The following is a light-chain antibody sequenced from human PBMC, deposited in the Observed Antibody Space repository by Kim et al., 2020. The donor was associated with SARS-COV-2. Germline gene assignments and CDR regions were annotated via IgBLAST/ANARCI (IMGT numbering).Light chain of an antibody. CDR2: ATS. CDR3: QQYNQWPGT. V-gene: IGKV3-15*01. J-gene: IGKJ1*01. CDR1: QSVSSN. Sequence: VSPGARATLSCRASQSVSSNLAWHQQPPGLAPRLLIYATSTRATGIPARFSGSGSGTEFTLTISSLQSEDFAVYYCQQYNQWPGTFGQGTKVDIK.